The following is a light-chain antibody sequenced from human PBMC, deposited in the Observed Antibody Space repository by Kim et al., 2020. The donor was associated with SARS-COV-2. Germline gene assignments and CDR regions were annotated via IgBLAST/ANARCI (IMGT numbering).Light chain of an antibody. J-gene: IGKJ3*01. CDR3: QQYGSSPFT. CDR2: GAS. V-gene: IGKV3-20*01. Sequence: EIVLTQSPGTLSLSPGERATLSCRASQSVSNSYLAWYQQKPGQAPRLLIYGASSRATGIPDRFSGSGSGTDFTLTISRLEPEDFAVYYCQQYGSSPFTFGHGTKVDIK. CDR1: QSVSNSY.